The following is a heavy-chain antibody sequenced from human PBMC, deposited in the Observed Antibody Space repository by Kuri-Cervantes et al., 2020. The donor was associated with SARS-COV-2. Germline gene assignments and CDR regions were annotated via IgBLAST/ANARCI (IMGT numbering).Heavy chain of an antibody. D-gene: IGHD3-16*01. CDR1: GGTFTTYG. J-gene: IGHJ5*02. CDR2: IIPFFGTP. Sequence: SVKVSCKASGGTFTTYGFTWVRQAPGQGLEWMGGIIPFFGTPNYAQKFEGRVTITADESTSTAYMELSSLRFEDTAVYFCARGGVGGCDPWGQGTLVTVSS. V-gene: IGHV1-69*13. CDR3: ARGGVGGCDP.